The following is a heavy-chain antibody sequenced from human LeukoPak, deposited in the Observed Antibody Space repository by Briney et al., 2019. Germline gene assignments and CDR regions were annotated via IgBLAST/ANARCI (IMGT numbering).Heavy chain of an antibody. CDR3: ARGGYCSSTSCYEAFDI. J-gene: IGHJ3*02. V-gene: IGHV1-69*13. D-gene: IGHD2-2*01. CDR2: IIPIFGTA. Sequence: SVKVSCKASGYTFITYGISWVRQAPGQGLEWMGGIIPIFGTANYAQKFQGRVTITADESTSTAYMELSSLRSEDTAVYYCARGGYCSSTSCYEAFDIWGQGTMVTVSS. CDR1: GYTFITYG.